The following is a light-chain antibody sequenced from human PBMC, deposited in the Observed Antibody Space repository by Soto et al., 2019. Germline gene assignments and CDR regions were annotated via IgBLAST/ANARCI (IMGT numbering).Light chain of an antibody. CDR1: QSVSSN. J-gene: IGKJ1*01. CDR3: QPYDNWPRT. Sequence: EIVMTQSPATLSVSPGERATLSCRASQSVSSNLAWYQQTPGQAPRLLIYGASTRATGFPARFRGSGSGTEFTLTISSLQSEDFAVYYCQPYDNWPRTFGQGTQVDIK. CDR2: GAS. V-gene: IGKV3-15*01.